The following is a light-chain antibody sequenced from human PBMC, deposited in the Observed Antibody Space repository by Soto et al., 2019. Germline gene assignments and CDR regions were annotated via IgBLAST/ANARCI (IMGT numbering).Light chain of an antibody. Sequence: DIQMTQSPSNLSASVGYRVTITCRASQSISSWLAWYQQKPGKAPKLLIYDASRFESRVPSIFSGSGSATESARAIAGLHPNDLTTHHYQPYTSYHSYTFGQ. CDR3: QPYTSYHSYT. CDR2: DAS. CDR1: QSISSW. J-gene: IGKJ2*01. V-gene: IGKV1-5*01.